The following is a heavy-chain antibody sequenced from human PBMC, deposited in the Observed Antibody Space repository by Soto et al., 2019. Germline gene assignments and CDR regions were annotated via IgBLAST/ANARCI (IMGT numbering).Heavy chain of an antibody. V-gene: IGHV4-39*07. CDR1: GGTISSSSYS. J-gene: IGHJ5*02. D-gene: IGHD3-16*02. CDR2: EYYSGST. CDR3: ARVDYDYVWGSYRINWFDP. Sequence: PSETLSLTCTVSGGTISSSSYSWGWLRQPPGKGQEWIGTEYYSGSTNYNPSLKSRVSISVDKSKNQFSLKLGSVTAADTAVYYCARVDYDYVWGSYRINWFDPWGQGTQVTSPQ.